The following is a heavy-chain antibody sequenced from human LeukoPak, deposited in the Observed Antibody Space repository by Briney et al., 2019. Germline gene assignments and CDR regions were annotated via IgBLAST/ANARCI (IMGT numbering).Heavy chain of an antibody. CDR1: GGSISSSSYY. V-gene: IGHV4-61*01. J-gene: IGHJ4*02. CDR3: AREGQQLVHYFDY. Sequence: PSETLSLTCTVSGGSISSSSYYWGWIRQPPGKGLEWIGYIYYSGSTNYNPPLKSRVTISVDTSKNQFSLKLSSVTAADTAVYYCAREGQQLVHYFDYWGQGTLVTVSS. CDR2: IYYSGST. D-gene: IGHD6-13*01.